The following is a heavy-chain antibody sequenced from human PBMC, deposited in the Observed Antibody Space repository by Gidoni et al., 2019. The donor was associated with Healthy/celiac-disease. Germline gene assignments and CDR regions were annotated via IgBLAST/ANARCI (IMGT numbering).Heavy chain of an antibody. Sequence: QVQLVQSGAEVKKPGASVKVSCKASGYTFTSYYMHWVRQAPGQGLEWMGIINPSGGSTSYAQKFQGRVTMTRDTSTSTVYMELSSLRSEDTAVYYCATAGVIAAGTGYYYGMDVWGQGTTVTVSS. CDR1: GYTFTSYY. CDR3: ATAGVIAAGTGYYYGMDV. J-gene: IGHJ6*02. V-gene: IGHV1-46*01. D-gene: IGHD6-13*01. CDR2: INPSGGST.